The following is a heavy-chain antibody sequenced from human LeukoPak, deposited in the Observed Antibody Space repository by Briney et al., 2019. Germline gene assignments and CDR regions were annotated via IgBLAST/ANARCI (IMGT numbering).Heavy chain of an antibody. V-gene: IGHV1-18*01. CDR3: ARFPLGELLSYYYYYMDV. CDR2: ISAYNGNT. D-gene: IGHD2-2*01. J-gene: IGHJ6*03. Sequence: GASLKVSCKASGYTFTSYSISWVRLAPGQGLEWMGWISAYNGNTNYAQKLQGRVTMTTDTSTSTAYMELRSLRSDDTAVYYCARFPLGELLSYYYYYMDVWGKGTTVTVSS. CDR1: GYTFTSYS.